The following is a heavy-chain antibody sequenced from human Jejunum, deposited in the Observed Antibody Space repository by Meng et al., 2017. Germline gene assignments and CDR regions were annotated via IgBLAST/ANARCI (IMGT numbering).Heavy chain of an antibody. D-gene: IGHD4-23*01. V-gene: IGHV1-2*06. CDR2: INPNSGVT. CDR1: GYTFPDYY. Sequence: GQLVQSGAEVKKPGASLKGSCKASGYTFPDYYMHWVRQAPGQGLEWMGRINPNSGVTNYAQKFQGRVTVTRDTSISTAYMEVNGLRSDDTAVYYCARDYGGNSGYFHHWGQGTLVTVSS. CDR3: ARDYGGNSGYFHH. J-gene: IGHJ1*01.